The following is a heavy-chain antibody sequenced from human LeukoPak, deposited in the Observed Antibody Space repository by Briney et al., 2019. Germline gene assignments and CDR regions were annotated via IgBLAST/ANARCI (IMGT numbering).Heavy chain of an antibody. V-gene: IGHV4-34*01. J-gene: IGHJ5*02. CDR3: ARGPDYYDSSGYYNWFDP. CDR1: GGSISSYY. D-gene: IGHD3-22*01. Sequence: SETLSLTCTVSGGSISSYYWSWIRQPPGKGLEWIGEINHSGSTNYNPSLKSRVTISVDTSKNQFSLKLSSVTAADTAVYYCARGPDYYDSSGYYNWFDPWGQGTLVTVSS. CDR2: INHSGST.